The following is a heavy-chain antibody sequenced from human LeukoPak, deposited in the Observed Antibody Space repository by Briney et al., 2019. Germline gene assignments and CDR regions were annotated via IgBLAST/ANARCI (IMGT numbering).Heavy chain of an antibody. CDR1: GYSFTSYW. CDR3: ARLRSSYTSHFDY. J-gene: IGHJ4*02. CDR2: IYPGDSES. D-gene: IGHD3-16*02. Sequence: GESLKISCKGSGYSFTSYWIGWVRQMPGKGLEWMGIIYPGDSESRYSPSFQGQVTISADKSISTAYLQWSSLKASDTALYYCARLRSSYTSHFDYWGQGTLVTVSS. V-gene: IGHV5-51*01.